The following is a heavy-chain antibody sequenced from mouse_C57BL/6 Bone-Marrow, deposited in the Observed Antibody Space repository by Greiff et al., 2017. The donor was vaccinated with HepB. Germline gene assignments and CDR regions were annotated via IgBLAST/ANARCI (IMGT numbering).Heavy chain of an antibody. CDR3: ARFTTVVRGNYFDY. CDR1: GFTFSDYY. D-gene: IGHD1-1*01. CDR2: ISNGGGST. Sequence: EVQGVESGGGLVQPGGSLKLSCAASGFTFSDYYMYWVRQTPEKRLEWVAYISNGGGSTYYPDTVKGRFTISRDNAKNTLYLQMSRLKSEDTAMYYCARFTTVVRGNYFDYWGQGTTLTVSS. J-gene: IGHJ2*01. V-gene: IGHV5-12*01.